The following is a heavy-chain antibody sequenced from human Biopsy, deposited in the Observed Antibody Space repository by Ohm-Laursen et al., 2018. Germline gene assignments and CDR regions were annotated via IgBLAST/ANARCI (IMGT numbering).Heavy chain of an antibody. CDR1: GYSLTELS. Sequence: ASVNVSCKVSGYSLTELSMHWVRQAPGQGLEWMGGFAPENGRIVYSQKFQGRVTMTEDTSTSTAYMEVWSLRSEDTAVYYCAADINVWNVNYWGQGTQVTVSS. V-gene: IGHV1-24*01. J-gene: IGHJ4*02. CDR3: AADINVWNVNY. D-gene: IGHD1-1*01. CDR2: FAPENGRI.